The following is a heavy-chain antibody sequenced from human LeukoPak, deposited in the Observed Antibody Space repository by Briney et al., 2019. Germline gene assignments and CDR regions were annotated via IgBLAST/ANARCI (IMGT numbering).Heavy chain of an antibody. J-gene: IGHJ4*02. V-gene: IGHV4-38-2*02. CDR3: AREPRWAGDLGGFDS. CDR2: IYHSGST. CDR1: GYSISSGCY. Sequence: SSETLSLTCTVSGYSISSGCYWGWIRQPPGKGLEWIGSIYHSGSTYYNPSLKSRVTISVDTSKNQFSLKLSSVTAADTAVYYCAREPRWAGDLGGFDSWGQGPLVTVSS. D-gene: IGHD3-16*01.